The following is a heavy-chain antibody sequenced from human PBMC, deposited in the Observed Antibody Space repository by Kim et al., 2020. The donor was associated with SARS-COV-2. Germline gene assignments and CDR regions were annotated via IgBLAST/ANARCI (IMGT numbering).Heavy chain of an antibody. CDR1: SDSISSYY. Sequence: SETLSLTCTVSSDSISSYYWSWIRQLPGKGLEWLGYIYYSGSTDYNPSLKSRVTISWDTSKNQVSLDVTSVSAADTAVYYCTRSEGRGSWHQFDYWGQGMLVTASS. D-gene: IGHD6-13*01. J-gene: IGHJ4*02. CDR2: IYYSGST. V-gene: IGHV4-59*01. CDR3: TRSEGRGSWHQFDY.